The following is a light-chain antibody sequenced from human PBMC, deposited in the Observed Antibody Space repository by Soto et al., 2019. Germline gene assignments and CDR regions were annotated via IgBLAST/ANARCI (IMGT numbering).Light chain of an antibody. Sequence: EIVMTQSPASLSVSPGERATLSCSASQSVSSYLAWYQQKPGQAPRLLIYGASTRATGIPARFSGSGSGTEFTLTISSLQSEDFAVYYCQQYNNWPPWKFGQGTKVDIK. CDR2: GAS. V-gene: IGKV3-15*01. J-gene: IGKJ1*01. CDR1: QSVSSY. CDR3: QQYNNWPPWK.